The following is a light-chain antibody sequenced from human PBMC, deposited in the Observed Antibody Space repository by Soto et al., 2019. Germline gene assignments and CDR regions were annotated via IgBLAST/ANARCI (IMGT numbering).Light chain of an antibody. Sequence: EILLTQYPGTLSLSPGETATLSCGGGQTISSNLLAWYQQKPCQAPRLRIYGASTRATGIPARFSGSGSGTEFTLPISCLQSADFAAYYCQQYNNWPPITFGHGTRLEIK. CDR1: QTISSN. CDR2: GAS. V-gene: IGKV3-15*01. J-gene: IGKJ5*01. CDR3: QQYNNWPPIT.